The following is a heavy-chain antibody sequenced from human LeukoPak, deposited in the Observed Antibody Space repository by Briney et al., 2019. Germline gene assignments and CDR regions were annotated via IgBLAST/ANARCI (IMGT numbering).Heavy chain of an antibody. V-gene: IGHV3-21*01. CDR3: ARDGDWDYYDSSGYYHLYYFDY. CDR2: ISSSSSSYI. D-gene: IGHD3-22*01. CDR1: GFTFSSYS. Sequence: PGGSLRLSCAASGFTFSSYSMNWVRQAPGKGLEWVSSISSSSSSYIYYADSVKGRFTISRDNAKNSLYLQMNSLRAEDTAVYYCARDGDWDYYDSSGYYHLYYFDYWGQGTLVTVSS. J-gene: IGHJ4*02.